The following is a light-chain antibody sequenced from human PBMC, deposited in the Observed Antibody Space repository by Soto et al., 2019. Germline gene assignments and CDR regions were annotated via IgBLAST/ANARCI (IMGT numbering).Light chain of an antibody. V-gene: IGLV2-14*03. J-gene: IGLJ1*01. Sequence: QSALTQPASVSGSPGQSITISCTGTSSDVGGYNYVSWYQHHPGKAPKLMIYDVSNRPSGVSNRFSGSKSGNTASLIISGLHAEDEADYYCSSYTSSSTLATYVFGTGTKVTVL. CDR1: SSDVGGYNY. CDR2: DVS. CDR3: SSYTSSSTLATYV.